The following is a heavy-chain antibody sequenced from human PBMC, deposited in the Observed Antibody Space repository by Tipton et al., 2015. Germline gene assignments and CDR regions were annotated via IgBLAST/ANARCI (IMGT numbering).Heavy chain of an antibody. Sequence: SLRLSCVASGITFSNYGMHWVRQAPGKGLEWVGIIWYDGNKMSYGDSVKGRFTISRDNSKNTLYLQMNSLRSEDTAVYYCARDPLWFGELSPLDYWGQGTLVTVSS. D-gene: IGHD3-10*01. CDR2: IWYDGNKM. J-gene: IGHJ4*02. V-gene: IGHV3-33*01. CDR1: GITFSNYG. CDR3: ARDPLWFGELSPLDY.